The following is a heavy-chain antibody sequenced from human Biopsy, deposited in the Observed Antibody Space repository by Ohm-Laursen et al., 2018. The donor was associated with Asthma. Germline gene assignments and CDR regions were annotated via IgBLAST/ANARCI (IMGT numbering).Heavy chain of an antibody. CDR3: ARGQKSAGDRWFDP. V-gene: IGHV1-2*06. CDR2: INPNSGGT. J-gene: IGHJ5*02. Sequence: ASVKVSCKVSGYTFIGCHIHWMRQAPGQGLEWMGRINPNSGGTNYAQKFQGRVTMTRDTSISTVYMEVSRLRSGDTAVYYCARGQKSAGDRWFDPWGQGTLVTVSS. CDR1: GYTFIGCH. D-gene: IGHD6-13*01.